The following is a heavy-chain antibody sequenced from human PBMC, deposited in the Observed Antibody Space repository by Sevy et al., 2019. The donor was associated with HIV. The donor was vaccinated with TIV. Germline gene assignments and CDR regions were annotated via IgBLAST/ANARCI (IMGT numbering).Heavy chain of an antibody. D-gene: IGHD6-13*01. Sequence: GGSLRLSCAASGFTFSSYAMSWVRQAPGKGLEWVSAISGSGGSTYYADSVKGRFTISRDNSKNTLYLQMNSLRAEDTAVYYCAKKGASSIAAAGYFDYWGQGTLVTVSS. CDR3: AKKGASSIAAAGYFDY. CDR2: ISGSGGST. CDR1: GFTFSSYA. V-gene: IGHV3-23*01. J-gene: IGHJ4*02.